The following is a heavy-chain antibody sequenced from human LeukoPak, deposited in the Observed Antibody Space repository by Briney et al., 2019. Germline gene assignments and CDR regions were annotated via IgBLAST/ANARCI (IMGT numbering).Heavy chain of an antibody. CDR3: TRISSSPAALYYYYMDV. V-gene: IGHV3-49*04. CDR1: GFTFGDNP. Sequence: PGRSLRLSCTASGFTFGDNPLNWVRQAPGKGLEWVGLIRSDRYGGTSEYVASVNGRFSISRDDSRNILYLEMNSLRNEDTAVYFGTRISSSPAALYYYYMDVWGKGIPVTVSS. D-gene: IGHD6-6*01. CDR2: IRSDRYGGTS. J-gene: IGHJ6*03.